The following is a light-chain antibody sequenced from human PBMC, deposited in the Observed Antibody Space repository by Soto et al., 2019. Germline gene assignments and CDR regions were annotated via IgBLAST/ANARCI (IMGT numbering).Light chain of an antibody. Sequence: ALTNVASGTGSPGQAITISCTGTSSDVGSYNLVSWYQQHPGRAPKLMIYEVSKRPSGVSNRFSGSKSGNTASLTISGLQAEDEADYYCCSYAGSSTYVFGTGTKVTVL. J-gene: IGLJ1*01. CDR1: SSDVGSYNL. V-gene: IGLV2-23*02. CDR2: EVS. CDR3: CSYAGSSTYV.